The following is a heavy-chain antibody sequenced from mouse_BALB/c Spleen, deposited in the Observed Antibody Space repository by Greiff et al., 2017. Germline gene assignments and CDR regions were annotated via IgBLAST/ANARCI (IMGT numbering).Heavy chain of an antibody. CDR1: GFNIKDTY. Sequence: EVQGVESGAELVKPGASVKLSCTASGFNIKDTYMHWVKQRPEQGLEWIGRIDPANGNTKYDPKFQGKATITADTSSNTAYLQLSSLTSEDTAVYYCARGGSWSWGQGTLVTVSA. J-gene: IGHJ3*01. D-gene: IGHD1-1*02. V-gene: IGHV14-3*02. CDR2: IDPANGNT. CDR3: ARGGSWS.